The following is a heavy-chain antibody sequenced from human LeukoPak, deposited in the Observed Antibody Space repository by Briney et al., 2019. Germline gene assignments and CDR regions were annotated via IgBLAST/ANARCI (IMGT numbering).Heavy chain of an antibody. J-gene: IGHJ5*02. CDR3: AIHIVIVPAAKKKNWFDP. Sequence: SETLSLTCAVYGGSFSGYYWSWIRQPPGKGLEWIGEINHSGSTNYNPSLKSRVTISVDTSKNQFSLKLSSVTAADTAVYYCAIHIVIVPAAKKKNWFDPWGQGTLVTVSS. CDR1: GGSFSGYY. D-gene: IGHD2-2*01. V-gene: IGHV4-34*01. CDR2: INHSGST.